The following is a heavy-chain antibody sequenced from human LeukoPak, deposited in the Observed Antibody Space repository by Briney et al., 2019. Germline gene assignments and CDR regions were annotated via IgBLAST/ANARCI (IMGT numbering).Heavy chain of an antibody. CDR3: ARDSKWLPIDY. V-gene: IGHV1-2*02. J-gene: IGHJ4*02. D-gene: IGHD6-19*01. Sequence: GASVKVSCKASGYTFTGYYMHWVRQAPGQGLEWMGWINPNSGGTNYAQKFQGRVTMTRDTAISTAYMEVSRLRSDDTAVYYCARDSKWLPIDYWGQGTLVTVSS. CDR1: GYTFTGYY. CDR2: INPNSGGT.